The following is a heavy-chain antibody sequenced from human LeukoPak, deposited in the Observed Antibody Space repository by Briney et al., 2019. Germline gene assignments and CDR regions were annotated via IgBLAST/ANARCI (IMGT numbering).Heavy chain of an antibody. V-gene: IGHV1-18*01. D-gene: IGHD3-22*01. J-gene: IGHJ4*02. Sequence: GASVKVSCKASGYTFTSYGISWVRQAPGQGLEWMGWISAYNGNTNYAQKLQGRVTMTTDTSTSTAYMELRSLRSDDTAVYYCARGVEYYDSSGWEDYWGQGTLVTVSS. CDR1: GYTFTSYG. CDR2: ISAYNGNT. CDR3: ARGVEYYDSSGWEDY.